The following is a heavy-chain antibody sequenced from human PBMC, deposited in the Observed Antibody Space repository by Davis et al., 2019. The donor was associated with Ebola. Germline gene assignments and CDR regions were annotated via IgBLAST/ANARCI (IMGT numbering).Heavy chain of an antibody. V-gene: IGHV1-2*06. CDR2: INPYSGGT. CDR1: GYIFTDYF. J-gene: IGHJ4*02. Sequence: ASVKVSCKASGYIFTDYFVHWVRQAPGQGLEWMGRINPYSGGTNSAQKFQGRVTMTRDTSISTAYMELSRLRSDDTAVYYCARDVPGYCSRSTWYDSYSDSWGQGTLVTVSA. D-gene: IGHD2-2*01. CDR3: ARDVPGYCSRSTWYDSYSDS.